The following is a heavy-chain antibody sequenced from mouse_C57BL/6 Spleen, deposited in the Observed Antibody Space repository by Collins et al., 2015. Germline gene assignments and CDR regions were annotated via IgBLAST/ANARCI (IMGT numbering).Heavy chain of an antibody. Sequence: EVQLQQSGAELVRPGASVKLSCTASGFNIKDDYMHWVKQRPEQGLEWIGWIDPENGDTEYASKFQGKATITADTSSNTAYLQLSSLTSEDTAVYYCTTRVYYGSYFDYWGQGTTLTVSS. CDR1: GFNIKDDY. V-gene: IGHV14-4*01. J-gene: IGHJ2*01. CDR3: TTRVYYGSYFDY. D-gene: IGHD1-1*01. CDR2: IDPENGDT.